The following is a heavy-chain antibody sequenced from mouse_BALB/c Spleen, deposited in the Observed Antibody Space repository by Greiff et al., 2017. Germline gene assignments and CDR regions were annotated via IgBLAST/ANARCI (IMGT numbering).Heavy chain of an antibody. CDR2: ISSGSSTI. CDR3: ARKDYALDY. V-gene: IGHV5-17*02. J-gene: IGHJ2*01. D-gene: IGHD1-1*01. CDR1: GFTFSSFG. Sequence: EVQGVESGGGLVQPGGSRKLSCAASGFTFSSFGMHWVRQAPEKGLEWVAYISSGSSTIYYADTVKGRFTISRDNPKNTLFLQMTSLRSEDTAMYYCARKDYALDYWGQGTTLTVSS.